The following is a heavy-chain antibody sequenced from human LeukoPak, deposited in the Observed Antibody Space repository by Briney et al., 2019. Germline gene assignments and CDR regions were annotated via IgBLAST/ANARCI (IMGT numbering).Heavy chain of an antibody. J-gene: IGHJ4*02. V-gene: IGHV1-2*02. CDR2: MNPNSGDT. Sequence: ASVKVSCKASGYTFTSYAMNWVRQAPGQGLEWMGWMNPNSGDTNHAQKFQGRVTMTRDTSISTPYMELSWLRSDDTAVYYCARALYTSRSYLATFSPTNFDYWGQGTLVTVSS. D-gene: IGHD6-13*01. CDR1: GYTFTSYA. CDR3: ARALYTSRSYLATFSPTNFDY.